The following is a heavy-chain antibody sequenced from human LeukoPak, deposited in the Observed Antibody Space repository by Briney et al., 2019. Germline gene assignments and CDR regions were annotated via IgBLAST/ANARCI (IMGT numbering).Heavy chain of an antibody. D-gene: IGHD3-22*01. CDR1: GFTFSSYS. V-gene: IGHV3-21*01. Sequence: GGSLRLSCAASGFTFSSYSMNWVRQAPGKGLEWVSSISSSSSYIYYADSVKGRFTISRDNAKNSLYLQMNSLRAEDTAVYYCARTSSTSSGYYPLDYWGQGTLVTVSS. CDR2: ISSSSSYI. J-gene: IGHJ4*02. CDR3: ARTSSTSSGYYPLDY.